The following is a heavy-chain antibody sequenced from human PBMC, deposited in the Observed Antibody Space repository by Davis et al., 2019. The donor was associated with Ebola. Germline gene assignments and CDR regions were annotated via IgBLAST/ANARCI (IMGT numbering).Heavy chain of an antibody. CDR3: ARDSGWSGVVS. J-gene: IGHJ5*01. Sequence: GESLKISCEVSGLISSNYVMYWVRQASGKGLEWISASETSDTNFHANYADSVKGRFTLVRDNPRNKVFLQMNSLRAEDTAVYYCARDSGWSGVVSWGQGTLVTVSS. V-gene: IGHV3-23*01. CDR1: GLISSNYV. CDR2: SETSDTNFHA. D-gene: IGHD6-19*01.